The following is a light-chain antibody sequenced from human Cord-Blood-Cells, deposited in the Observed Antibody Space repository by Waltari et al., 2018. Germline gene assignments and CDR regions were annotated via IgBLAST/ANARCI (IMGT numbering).Light chain of an antibody. Sequence: QSALTQPASVSGSPGQSITLSCTGTSSDVGSYNLVSWSQQHPGKAPKLMIYEGSKRPPGVSNRFSGSKSGNTASLTISGLQAEDEADYYCCSYAGSSTWVFGGGTKLTVL. CDR1: SSDVGSYNL. V-gene: IGLV2-23*01. CDR3: CSYAGSSTWV. CDR2: EGS. J-gene: IGLJ3*02.